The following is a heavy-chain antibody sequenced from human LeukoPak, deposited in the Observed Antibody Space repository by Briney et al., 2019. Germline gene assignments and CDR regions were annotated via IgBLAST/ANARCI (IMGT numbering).Heavy chain of an antibody. CDR2: ISSGSSTI. CDR1: GFTFSSYS. Sequence: GGSLRLSCAASGFTFSSYSMNWVRQAPGKGLEWVSYISSGSSTIYYADSVKGRFTISRDNAKNSLYLQMNSLRAEDTAVYYCARWEMTTDAFDIWGQGTMVTVSS. CDR3: ARWEMTTDAFDI. V-gene: IGHV3-48*01. J-gene: IGHJ3*02. D-gene: IGHD1-1*01.